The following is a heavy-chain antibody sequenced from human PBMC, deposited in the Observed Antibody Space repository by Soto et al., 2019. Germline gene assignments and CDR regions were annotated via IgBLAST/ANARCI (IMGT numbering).Heavy chain of an antibody. Sequence: EVQLVESGGGLVQPGGSLRLSCEASGFTFTSYSMNWVRQAPGKGLEWVSYISSSSSAIYYADSVKGRFTISRDNAKSSLYLQMNSLRAEDTAIYYCASPRAGATTSYFDSWGQGTLVTVSS. CDR3: ASPRAGATTSYFDS. CDR2: ISSSSSAI. D-gene: IGHD5-12*01. V-gene: IGHV3-48*01. CDR1: GFTFTSYS. J-gene: IGHJ4*02.